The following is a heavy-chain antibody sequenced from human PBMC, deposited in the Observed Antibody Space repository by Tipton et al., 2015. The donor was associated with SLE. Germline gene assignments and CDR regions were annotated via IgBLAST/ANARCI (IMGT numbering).Heavy chain of an antibody. CDR2: IYYSGST. CDR3: ARGRYCTGGVCYGAFDI. V-gene: IGHV4-59*01. J-gene: IGHJ3*02. Sequence: LRLSCAVYGGSFSGYYWSWIRQPPGKGLEWIGYIYYSGSTNYNPSLKSRVTISVDTSKNQFSLKLSSVTAADTAVYYCARGRYCTGGVCYGAFDIWGQGTMVTVSS. D-gene: IGHD2-8*02. CDR1: GGSFSGYY.